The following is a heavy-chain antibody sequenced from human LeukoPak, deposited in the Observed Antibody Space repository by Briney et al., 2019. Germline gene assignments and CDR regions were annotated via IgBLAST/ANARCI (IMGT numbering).Heavy chain of an antibody. CDR3: ARQISDYYYYYMDV. D-gene: IGHD2-15*01. Sequence: SETLSLTCTVSGGSISSSNYYWGWIRQPPGKGLEWIGTIYYSGTTYYNPSLESRVTIFEDTSKNQYSLMLTSVTAADTAVYYCARQISDYYYYYMDVWGKGTTVTVSS. CDR1: GGSISSSNYY. J-gene: IGHJ6*03. V-gene: IGHV4-39*01. CDR2: IYYSGTT.